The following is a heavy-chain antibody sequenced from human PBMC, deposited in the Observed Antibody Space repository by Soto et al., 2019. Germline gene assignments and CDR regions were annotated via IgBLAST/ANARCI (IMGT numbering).Heavy chain of an antibody. D-gene: IGHD6-6*01. J-gene: IGHJ6*02. Sequence: GGSLRLSCGASGFTFSSYVMHWVRQAPGKGLGWVAVIWYDGSNKYYADSVKGRFTISRDNSKNTLYLQMNSLRAEDTAVYYCARDLGIAARQRDYYYYYGMDVWGQGTTVTVSS. CDR1: GFTFSSYV. CDR3: ARDLGIAARQRDYYYYYGMDV. V-gene: IGHV3-33*01. CDR2: IWYDGSNK.